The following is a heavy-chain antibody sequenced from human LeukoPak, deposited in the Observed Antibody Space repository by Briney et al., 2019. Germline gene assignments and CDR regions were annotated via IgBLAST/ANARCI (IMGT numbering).Heavy chain of an antibody. CDR1: GGSFNFYF. J-gene: IGHJ4*02. Sequence: SETLSLTCTVSGGSFNFYFWHWIRQPSGKGLEWLADIDNRGSTQYNPSLRGRVTISVDTSRNHVSLRLTSVTAADTAVYFCARDSNWGFQWGPGTLVTVSS. V-gene: IGHV4-34*01. CDR2: IDNRGST. CDR3: ARDSNWGFQ. D-gene: IGHD7-27*01.